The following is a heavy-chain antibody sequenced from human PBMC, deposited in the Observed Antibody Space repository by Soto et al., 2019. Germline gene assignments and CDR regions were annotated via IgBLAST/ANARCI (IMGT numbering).Heavy chain of an antibody. CDR1: GFTFDDYA. V-gene: IGHV3-43D*04. CDR2: ISWDGGST. Sequence: GGSLRLSCAASGFTFDDYAMNWVRQAPGKGLEWVSLISWDGGSTYYADSVKGRFTISRDNSKNSLYLQMNSLRAEDTALYYCAKDIVVPAAKRGSHYGMDVWGQGTTVTVSS. J-gene: IGHJ6*02. D-gene: IGHD2-2*01. CDR3: AKDIVVPAAKRGSHYGMDV.